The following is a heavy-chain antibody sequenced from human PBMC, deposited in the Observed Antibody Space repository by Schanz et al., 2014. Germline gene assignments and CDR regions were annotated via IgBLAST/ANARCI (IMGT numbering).Heavy chain of an antibody. D-gene: IGHD5-18*01. CDR3: ARGPSQGYSYGHNIGAYYYGMDV. CDR2: IIPVLAIA. V-gene: IGHV1-69*02. Sequence: QVQLVQSGAEVKKPGSSVKVSCTASGGTFSSYTISWIRQAPGQGLEWMGRIIPVLAIADYAQKFQGRVTITADKSTSTASMELSSLRSEDPAVYYCARGPSQGYSYGHNIGAYYYGMDVWGQGTTVTVSS. CDR1: GGTFSSYT. J-gene: IGHJ6*02.